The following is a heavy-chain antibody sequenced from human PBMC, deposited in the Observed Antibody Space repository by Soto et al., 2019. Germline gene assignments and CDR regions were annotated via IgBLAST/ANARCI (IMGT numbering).Heavy chain of an antibody. J-gene: IGHJ4*02. CDR3: ARGTHYYDSIGYSHFFDY. CDR2: ISSNGNYI. D-gene: IGHD3-22*01. CDR1: GFTFSDFA. Sequence: PGGSLRLSCRASGFTFSDFAMSWARQAPGKGLEWVSSISSNGNYIYYADSMKGRFTISRDNAEKSLYLQMNSLRGEDTAVYYCARGTHYYDSIGYSHFFDYWGQGTLVTVSS. V-gene: IGHV3-21*01.